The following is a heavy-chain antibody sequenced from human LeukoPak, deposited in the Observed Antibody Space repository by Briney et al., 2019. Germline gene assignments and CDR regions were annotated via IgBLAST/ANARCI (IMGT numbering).Heavy chain of an antibody. CDR1: GYTFTGYF. V-gene: IGHV1-2*02. Sequence: ASVKDSCKTSGYTFTGYFIHWVRQAPGQGLEWMGWINPYNGDTTYAQKFQGRVTMTRDTSITTAYMELSSLRSDDTAVFYCAKAGKHRFYGSGDWFDPWGQGTLVTVTS. CDR2: INPYNGDT. CDR3: AKAGKHRFYGSGDWFDP. J-gene: IGHJ5*02. D-gene: IGHD3-10*01.